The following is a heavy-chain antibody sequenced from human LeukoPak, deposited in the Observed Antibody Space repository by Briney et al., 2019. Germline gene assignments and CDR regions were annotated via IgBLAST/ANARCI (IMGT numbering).Heavy chain of an antibody. J-gene: IGHJ4*02. CDR3: ARVLIYDYVWGSYPVDY. V-gene: IGHV1-2*02. Sequence: GASVKVSCKASGYTFTGYYMHWVRQAPGQGLEWMGWINPNSGGTNYAQKFQGRVTMTRDTSISTAYMELSRLRSDDTAVYYCARVLIYDYVWGSYPVDYWGQGTLVTVSS. D-gene: IGHD3-16*02. CDR2: INPNSGGT. CDR1: GYTFTGYY.